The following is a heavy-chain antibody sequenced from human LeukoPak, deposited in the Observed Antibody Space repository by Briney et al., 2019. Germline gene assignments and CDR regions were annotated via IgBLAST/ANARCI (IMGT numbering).Heavy chain of an antibody. V-gene: IGHV5-51*01. CDR1: GYIFTNYW. CDR2: TYPADSDT. CDR3: TRLYGQQLAPLFDY. D-gene: IGHD6-13*01. J-gene: IGHJ4*02. Sequence: GESLKISCKCSGYIFTNYWIVWARQMPGKGLEWMGITYPADSDTIYNPSFQGHVTISADKSINTAYLQWSSLKASDTAIYYCTRLYGQQLAPLFDYWGQGTLVTVSS.